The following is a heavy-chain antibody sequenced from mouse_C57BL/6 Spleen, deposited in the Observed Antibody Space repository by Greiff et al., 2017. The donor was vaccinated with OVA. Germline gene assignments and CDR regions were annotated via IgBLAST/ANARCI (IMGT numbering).Heavy chain of an antibody. CDR1: GFNIKDYY. Sequence: VQLQQSGAELVRPGASVKLSCTASGFNIKDYYMHWVKQRPEQGLEWIGRIDPEDGDTESAPKFQGKATMTADTSSNTAYLQLSSLTSEDTAVYYCTKNGGDYVFAYWGQGTLVTVSA. CDR2: IDPEDGDT. V-gene: IGHV14-1*01. J-gene: IGHJ3*01. D-gene: IGHD2-13*01. CDR3: TKNGGDYVFAY.